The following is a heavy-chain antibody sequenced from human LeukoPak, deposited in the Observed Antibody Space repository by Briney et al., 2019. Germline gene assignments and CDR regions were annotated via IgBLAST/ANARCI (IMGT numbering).Heavy chain of an antibody. V-gene: IGHV4-39*01. CDR2: IYYSGST. CDR1: GGSISSRSYY. J-gene: IGHJ4*02. CDR3: ARQYYYDSSGYPAPYFDY. D-gene: IGHD3-22*01. Sequence: SETLSLTCTVSGGSISSRSYYWGWIRQPPGKGLEWIGSIYYSGSTYYNPSLKSRVTISVDTSKNQFSLKLSSVTAADTAVYYCARQYYYDSSGYPAPYFDYWGQGTLVTVSS.